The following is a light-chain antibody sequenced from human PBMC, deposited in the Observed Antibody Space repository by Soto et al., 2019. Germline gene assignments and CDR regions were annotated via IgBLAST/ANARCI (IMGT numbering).Light chain of an antibody. CDR3: QQYHNWLWT. V-gene: IGKV3-15*01. CDR2: GAS. Sequence: EIVMTQSPDTLYVSPGESATLSCRASQSVSTDLGWFQQKPGQAPRLLIYGASIRATGIPARFSGSGSGTEFTLTISSLQSEDFAVYYCQQYHNWLWTFGQGTKVEIK. J-gene: IGKJ1*01. CDR1: QSVSTD.